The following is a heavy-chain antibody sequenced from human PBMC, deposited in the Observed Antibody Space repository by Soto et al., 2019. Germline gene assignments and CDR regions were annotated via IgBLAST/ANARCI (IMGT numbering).Heavy chain of an antibody. CDR3: VRATGHVLSADIDM. J-gene: IGHJ4*02. V-gene: IGHV4-61*01. CDR1: GGSVSNGIYY. D-gene: IGHD2-15*01. CDR2: IYNNGGT. Sequence: PSETLSLTCTVSGGSVSNGIYYWRWIRQPPGKGLEWLGYIYNNGGTNYSPSHKSRVTISRYTSKDQISLRLNSVTAADTSVYYCVRATGHVLSADIDMWGQGIMLTVST.